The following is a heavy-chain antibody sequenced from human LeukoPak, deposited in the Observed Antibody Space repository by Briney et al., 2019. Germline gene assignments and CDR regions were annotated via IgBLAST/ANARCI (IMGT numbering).Heavy chain of an antibody. CDR3: ARDQGHDYGDYGFDY. J-gene: IGHJ4*02. CDR1: GYTFTGYY. CDR2: INPNSGGT. V-gene: IGHV1-2*02. Sequence: GASVKVSCKASGYTFTGYYMHWVRQAPGQGLEWMGWINPNSGGTNYAQKFQGRVTMTRDTSISTAYMELSRLTSGDTAVYYCARDQGHDYGDYGFDYWGQGTLVTVSS. D-gene: IGHD4-17*01.